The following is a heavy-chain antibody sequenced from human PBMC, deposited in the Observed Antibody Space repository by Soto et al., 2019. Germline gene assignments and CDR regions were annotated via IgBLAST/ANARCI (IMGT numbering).Heavy chain of an antibody. CDR1: GGTFSSYA. CDR3: ARESYYDVCSVFDL. V-gene: IGHV1-69*06. D-gene: IGHD3-3*01. J-gene: IGHJ5*02. CDR2: IIPIFGTA. Sequence: SVKVSCKASGGTFSSYAISWVRQASGQGLEWMGGIIPIFGTANYAQKFQGRVTITADKSTSTAYMELSSLRSEDTAVYYCARESYYDVCSVFDLWGQGTLGNGSS.